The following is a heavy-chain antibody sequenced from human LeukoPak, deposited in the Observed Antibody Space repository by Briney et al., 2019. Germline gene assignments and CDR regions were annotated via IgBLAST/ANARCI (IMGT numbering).Heavy chain of an antibody. D-gene: IGHD3-16*01. V-gene: IGHV4-59*01. CDR3: ARAGGTKKELDY. J-gene: IGHJ4*02. CDR1: GASISSYY. Sequence: SETLSLTCTVSGASISSYYWSWIRQPPGKGLEWIGHIFYSGSTNYNPSLKSRVTVSVDTSKNQFSLELSSVTAADTAVYYCARAGGTKKELDYWGQGTLVTVSS. CDR2: IFYSGST.